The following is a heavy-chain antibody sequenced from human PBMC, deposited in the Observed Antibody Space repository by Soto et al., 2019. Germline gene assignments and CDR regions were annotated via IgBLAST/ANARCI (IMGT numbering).Heavy chain of an antibody. CDR3: ARGGYSSSWYKYYYGMDV. J-gene: IGHJ6*02. CDR1: GYTFTSYG. D-gene: IGHD6-13*01. V-gene: IGHV1-18*01. CDR2: ISAYNGNT. Sequence: ASVKVSCKASGYTFTSYGISWVRQAPGQGLEWMGWISAYNGNTNYAQKLQGRVTMTTDTSTSTAYMELKSLRSDDTAVYYCARGGYSSSWYKYYYGMDVWGQGTTVTVSS.